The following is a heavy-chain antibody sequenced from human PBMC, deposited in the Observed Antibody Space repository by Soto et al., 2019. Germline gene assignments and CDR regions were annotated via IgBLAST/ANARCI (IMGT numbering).Heavy chain of an antibody. CDR1: GGSFSGYY. Sequence: PSETLSLTCAVYGGSFSGYYWSWIRQPPGKGLEWIGEINHSGSTNYNPSLKSRVTISVDTSKNQFSLKLSSVTATDTAVYYCARLVGATGDDYWGQGTLVTVSS. CDR3: ARLVGATGDDY. D-gene: IGHD1-26*01. CDR2: INHSGST. J-gene: IGHJ4*02. V-gene: IGHV4-34*01.